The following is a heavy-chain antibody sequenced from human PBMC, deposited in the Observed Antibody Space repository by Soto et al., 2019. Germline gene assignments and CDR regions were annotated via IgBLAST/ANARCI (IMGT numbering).Heavy chain of an antibody. CDR3: ARLPLYYDFWSGPSKALFDP. CDR2: VYYRGNA. CDR1: DDSINSDKYY. Sequence: PSETLSLTCSVSDDSINSDKYYWGWIRQPPGKGLEWIGSVYYRGNAYYNPSLQTRVTISLDKSKSQFSLKLNSVTAADTAVYYCARLPLYYDFWSGPSKALFDPWGQGSLVTVSS. V-gene: IGHV4-39*01. D-gene: IGHD3-3*01. J-gene: IGHJ5*02.